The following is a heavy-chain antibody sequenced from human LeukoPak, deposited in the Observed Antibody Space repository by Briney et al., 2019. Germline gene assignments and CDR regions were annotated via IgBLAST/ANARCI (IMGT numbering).Heavy chain of an antibody. CDR3: AKDWDLDY. CDR2: ISNSGTDT. V-gene: IGHV3-23*01. D-gene: IGHD1-26*01. Sequence: QPGGSLRLSCAASGFTFSNYAMAWVRQAPGKGLEWVSAISNSGTDTYYAGSVKGRFTISRDNSKNTLYLQMNSLRVDDTAVYYCAKDWDLDYWGQGTLVTVSS. CDR1: GFTFSNYA. J-gene: IGHJ4*02.